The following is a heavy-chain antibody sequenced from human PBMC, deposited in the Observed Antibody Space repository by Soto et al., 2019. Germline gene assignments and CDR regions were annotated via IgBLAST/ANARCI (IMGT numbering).Heavy chain of an antibody. CDR3: ARGRNYYDSSTNWFDP. CDR2: ISAYNGNT. V-gene: IGHV1-18*01. Sequence: ASVKVSCKASGYTFYSHSISWVRQAPGQGLEWMGWISAYNGNTNYAQNLQGRVTMTTDTSTSTAYMELRTLRSDDTAVYYCARGRNYYDSSTNWFDPWGQGTLVTVSS. D-gene: IGHD3-22*01. J-gene: IGHJ5*02. CDR1: GYTFYSHS.